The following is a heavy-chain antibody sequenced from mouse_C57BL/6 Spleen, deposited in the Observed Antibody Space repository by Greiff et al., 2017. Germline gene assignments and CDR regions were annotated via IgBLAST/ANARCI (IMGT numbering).Heavy chain of an antibody. V-gene: IGHV5-17*01. Sequence: DVKLVESGGGLVKPGGSLKLSCAASGFTFSDYGMHWVRQAPEKGLEWVAYISSGSSTIYYADTVKGRFTISRDNDKNTLFLQMTSLRSEDTAMYYCARLYVAYWGQGTLVTVSA. CDR3: ARLYVAY. CDR2: ISSGSSTI. J-gene: IGHJ3*01. CDR1: GFTFSDYG. D-gene: IGHD2-12*01.